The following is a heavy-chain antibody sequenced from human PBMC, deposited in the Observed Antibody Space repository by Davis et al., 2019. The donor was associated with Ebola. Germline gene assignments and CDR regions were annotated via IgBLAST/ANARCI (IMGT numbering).Heavy chain of an antibody. D-gene: IGHD4-17*01. CDR1: GGTFSSYA. V-gene: IGHV1-69*13. CDR3: AAMTTVTGKGYYYYGMDV. Sequence: AASVKVSCKASGGTFSSYAISWVRQAPGQGLEWMGGIIPIFGTANYARKFQGRVTITADESTSTAYMELSSLRSEDTAVYYCAAMTTVTGKGYYYYGMDVWGKGTTVTVSS. CDR2: IIPIFGTA. J-gene: IGHJ6*04.